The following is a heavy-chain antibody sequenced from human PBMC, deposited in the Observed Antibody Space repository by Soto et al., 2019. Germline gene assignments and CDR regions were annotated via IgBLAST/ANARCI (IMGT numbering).Heavy chain of an antibody. J-gene: IGHJ3*02. V-gene: IGHV4-30-2*01. Sequence: QLQLQESGSGLVKPSQTLSLTCAVSGGSISSGGYSWSWIRQPPGKGLVWIGYIYHSGSTYYNPSLMRRVTISVDRSKKQSSLKLISVAATDTALYYCARDPAIWGQGTMVTVSS. CDR1: GGSISSGGYS. CDR3: ARDPAI. CDR2: IYHSGST.